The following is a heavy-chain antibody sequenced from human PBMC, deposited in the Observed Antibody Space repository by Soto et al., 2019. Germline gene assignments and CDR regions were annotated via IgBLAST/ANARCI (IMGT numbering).Heavy chain of an antibody. D-gene: IGHD4-17*01. V-gene: IGHV3-30*18. J-gene: IGHJ6*02. CDR2: ISYDGTNK. CDR3: AKDLQSYGDYDYYCYGMDV. Sequence: GGSLRLSCAASGFAFSTYGMHWVRQTPGKGLEWVAVISYDGTNKFYSDSVKGRFTISRDNFKNTLTLQMNSLRADDTAVYSCAKDLQSYGDYDYYCYGMDVWGLGTRVTVSS. CDR1: GFAFSTYG.